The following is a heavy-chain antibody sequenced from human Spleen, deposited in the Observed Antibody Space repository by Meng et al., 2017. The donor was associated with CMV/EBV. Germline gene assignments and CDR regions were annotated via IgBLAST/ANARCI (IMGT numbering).Heavy chain of an antibody. Sequence: GESLKISCKSSGYSFNNYWIGWVRQMPGKGLEWMGLIYPGDSDTRYSPSFQGQVTISADKSISTAYLQWNSLKASDTAIYYCARSPFIVGGVFDSWGQGTLVTVSS. V-gene: IGHV5-51*01. CDR3: ARSPFIVGGVFDS. CDR1: GYSFNNYW. J-gene: IGHJ5*01. D-gene: IGHD2-15*01. CDR2: IYPGDSDT.